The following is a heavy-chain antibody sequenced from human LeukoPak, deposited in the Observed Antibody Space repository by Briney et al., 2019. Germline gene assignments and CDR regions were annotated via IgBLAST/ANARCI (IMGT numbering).Heavy chain of an antibody. CDR3: ARGLWFGELLFDP. CDR2: INHSGST. D-gene: IGHD3-10*01. V-gene: IGHV4-34*01. Sequence: PSETLSLTCAVYGGSFSGYYWSWIRQPPGKGLEWIGEINHSGSTNYNPSLKSRVTISVDTSKSQFSLKLSSVTAADTAVYYCARGLWFGELLFDPWGQGTLVTVSS. CDR1: GGSFSGYY. J-gene: IGHJ5*02.